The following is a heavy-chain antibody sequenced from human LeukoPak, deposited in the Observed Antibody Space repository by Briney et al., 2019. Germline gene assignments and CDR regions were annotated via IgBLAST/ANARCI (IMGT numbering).Heavy chain of an antibody. CDR3: AKSSGWYDY. Sequence: GGSLRLSCAASGSTFSNSWMTWVRQAPGKGLEWVAHIRQDGAEKYYVDSVKGRFTISRDNAKNSLFLQMNSLRADDTAIYYCAKSSGWYDYWGQGTLVTVSS. CDR1: GSTFSNSW. V-gene: IGHV3-7*01. CDR2: IRQDGAEK. J-gene: IGHJ4*02. D-gene: IGHD6-19*01.